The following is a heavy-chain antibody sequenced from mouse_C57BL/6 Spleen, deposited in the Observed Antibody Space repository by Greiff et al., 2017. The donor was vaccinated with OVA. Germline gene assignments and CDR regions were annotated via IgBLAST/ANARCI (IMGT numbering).Heavy chain of an antibody. V-gene: IGHV8-12*01. J-gene: IGHJ1*03. CDR2: IYWDDDK. D-gene: IGHD1-1*01. Sequence: VKLVESGPGILQSSQTLSLTCSFSGFSLSTSGMGVSWIRQPSGKGLEWLAHIYWDDDKRYNPSLKSRLTISKDTSRNQVFLKITSVDTADTATYYCARRANSSYVHWYFDVWGTGTTVTVSS. CDR1: GFSLSTSGMG. CDR3: ARRANSSYVHWYFDV.